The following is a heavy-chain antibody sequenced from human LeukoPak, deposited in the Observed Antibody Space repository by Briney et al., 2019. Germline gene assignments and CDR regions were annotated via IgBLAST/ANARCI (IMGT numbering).Heavy chain of an antibody. CDR1: GGSISSSSYY. J-gene: IGHJ4*02. D-gene: IGHD5-18*01. V-gene: IGHV4-39*07. CDR2: IYYSGST. CDR3: ARVPYSYGPLGSDY. Sequence: SETLSLTCTVSGGSISSSSYYWGWIRQPPGKGLEWIGSIYYSGSTYYNLSLKSRVTISVDTSKNQFSLKLSSVTAADTAVYYCARVPYSYGPLGSDYWGQGTLVTVSS.